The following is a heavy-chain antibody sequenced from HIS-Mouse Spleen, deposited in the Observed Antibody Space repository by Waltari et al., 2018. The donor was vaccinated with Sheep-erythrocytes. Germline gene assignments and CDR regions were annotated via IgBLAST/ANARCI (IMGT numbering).Heavy chain of an antibody. CDR1: GFSLSNARMG. CDR3: ARITSYYDFWSTYNKDYFDY. V-gene: IGHV2-26*01. J-gene: IGHJ4*02. CDR2: IFSNDEK. D-gene: IGHD3-3*01. Sequence: QVTLKESGPVLVKPTETLTLTCTVSGFSLSNARMGVSWIRQPPGKALEWLAHIFSNDEKTYSTSLKSRLTISKDTSKSQVVLTMTIMDPVDTATYYCARITSYYDFWSTYNKDYFDYWGQGTLVTVSS.